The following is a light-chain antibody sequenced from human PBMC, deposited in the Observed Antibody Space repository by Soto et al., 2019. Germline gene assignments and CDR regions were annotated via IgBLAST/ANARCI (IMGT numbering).Light chain of an antibody. CDR1: YGSVSIDYY. J-gene: IGLJ3*02. CDR2: NTH. V-gene: IGLV8-61*01. CDR3: VLYLGSGMWV. Sequence: QTVVTQEPSFSVSRGRTVTLTCGLTYGSVSIDYYASWYPQTPGQAPRTLIYNTHIRSSGVPDRFSGSILGGKAALTITGAQADDECDYYCVLYLGSGMWVFGGGTKLTVL.